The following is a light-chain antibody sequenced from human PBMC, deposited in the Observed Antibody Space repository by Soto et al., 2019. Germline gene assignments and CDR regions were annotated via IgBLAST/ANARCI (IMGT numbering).Light chain of an antibody. V-gene: IGLV2-14*01. J-gene: IGLJ3*02. CDR3: SSYISSSTLV. CDR2: DVS. CDR1: SSDVGGYNY. Sequence: QSALTQPASVSGSPGQSITISCTGTSSDVGGYNYVSWYQQHPGKAPKLMIYDVSHRPSGVSNRFSGSKSGNTASLTISGLQAEDEADYYCSSYISSSTLVFGGGTKLTVL.